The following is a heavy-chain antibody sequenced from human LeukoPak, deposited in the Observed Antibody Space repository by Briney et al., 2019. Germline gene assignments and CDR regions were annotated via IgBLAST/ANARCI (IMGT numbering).Heavy chain of an antibody. CDR1: GGTFSSYT. D-gene: IGHD3-22*01. CDR3: ARDPTYDSSGYWADY. CDR2: VIPILGIA. J-gene: IGHJ4*02. Sequence: SVKVSCKASGGTFSSYTISWVRQAPGQGLEWMGRVIPILGIANYAQKLQGRVTITADKSTSTAYMELSSLRSEDTAVYYCARDPTYDSSGYWADYWGQGTLVTVSS. V-gene: IGHV1-69*04.